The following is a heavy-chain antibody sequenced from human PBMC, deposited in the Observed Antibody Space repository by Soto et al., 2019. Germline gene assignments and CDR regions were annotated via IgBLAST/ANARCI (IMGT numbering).Heavy chain of an antibody. D-gene: IGHD6-13*01. CDR1: GFTFSSYA. Sequence: PGGSLRLSCAASGFTFSSYAMSWVRQAPGKGLEWVSAISGSGGSTYYADSVKGRFTISRDNSKNTLYLQMNSLRAEDTAVYYCAKFAGSGKVGYYYYYYMDVWGKGTTVTVSS. V-gene: IGHV3-23*01. CDR3: AKFAGSGKVGYYYYYYMDV. J-gene: IGHJ6*03. CDR2: ISGSGGST.